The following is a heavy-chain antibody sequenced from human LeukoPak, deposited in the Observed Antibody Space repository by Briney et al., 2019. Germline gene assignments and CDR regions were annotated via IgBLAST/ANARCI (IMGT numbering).Heavy chain of an antibody. V-gene: IGHV4-34*01. D-gene: IGHD2-2*01. CDR3: ARINCSSTSCFVFPDY. J-gene: IGHJ4*02. Sequence: PSETLSLTCAVYGGSFSGYYWSWIRQPPGKGLEWIGEINHSGSTNYNPSLKSRVTISVDTSKNQFSLKLSSVTAADTAVYYCARINCSSTSCFVFPDYWGQGTLVTVSS. CDR2: INHSGST. CDR1: GGSFSGYY.